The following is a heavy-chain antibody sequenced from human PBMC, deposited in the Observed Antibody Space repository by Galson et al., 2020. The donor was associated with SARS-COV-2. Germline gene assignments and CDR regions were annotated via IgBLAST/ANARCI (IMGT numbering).Heavy chain of an antibody. Sequence: GISWVRQAPGQGLEWLGWISAYNGNTNYAQKLQGRVTMTTDTSTSTAYMELRSLRSDDTAVYYCATTEDKWWLRFLNTPLDYYGMDVWGQGTTVTVSS. V-gene: IGHV1-18*01. J-gene: IGHJ6*02. D-gene: IGHD5-12*01. CDR1: G. CDR2: ISAYNGNT. CDR3: ATTEDKWWLRFLNTPLDYYGMDV.